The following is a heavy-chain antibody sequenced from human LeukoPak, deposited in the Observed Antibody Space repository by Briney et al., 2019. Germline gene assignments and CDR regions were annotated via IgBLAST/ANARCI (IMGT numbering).Heavy chain of an antibody. Sequence: SETLSLTCAVHGGSFSGYYWSSIRQPPGKGLEWIGEINHSGSTNYNPSLKSRVTISVDTSKNQFSLKLSSVTAADTAVYYCARSPKFNWFDPWGQGTLVTVSS. V-gene: IGHV4-34*01. J-gene: IGHJ5*02. CDR2: INHSGST. CDR3: ARSPKFNWFDP. CDR1: GGSFSGYY.